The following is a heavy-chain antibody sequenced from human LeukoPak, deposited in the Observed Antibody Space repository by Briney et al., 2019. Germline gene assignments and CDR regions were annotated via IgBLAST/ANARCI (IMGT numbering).Heavy chain of an antibody. CDR1: GFTFDDYA. CDR3: ARDHITIFGVVNFDY. V-gene: IGHV3-9*01. CDR2: ISWNSGST. J-gene: IGHJ4*02. D-gene: IGHD3-3*01. Sequence: GGSLRLSCAASGFTFDDYAMHWVRQAPGKGLEWVTGISWNSGSTGYVGSVKGRFTISRDNARNSLYLQMNSLRAEDTAVYYCARDHITIFGVVNFDYWGQGTLVTVSS.